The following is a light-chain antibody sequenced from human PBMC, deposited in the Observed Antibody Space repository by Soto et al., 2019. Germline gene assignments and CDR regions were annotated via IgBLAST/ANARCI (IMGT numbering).Light chain of an antibody. Sequence: DIQLPQAPSFLSASVGDRVTITCRASQGISSYLAWYQQKPGKAPKLLIYAASTLQSGVPSRFSGSGSGTEFTLTISSLQPEDFATYYCQQLNSYVTFGQGTRLEIK. V-gene: IGKV1-9*01. CDR1: QGISSY. CDR3: QQLNSYVT. J-gene: IGKJ5*01. CDR2: AAS.